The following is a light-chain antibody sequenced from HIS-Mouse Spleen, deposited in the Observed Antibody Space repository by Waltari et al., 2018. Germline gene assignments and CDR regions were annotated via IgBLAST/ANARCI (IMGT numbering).Light chain of an antibody. J-gene: IGKJ3*01. V-gene: IGKV2-24*01. Sequence: DIVMTQTPLSSPVTLGQPASISCRSSQSLVHSDGNTSLSWLQQRPGQPPRLLIYKISNRFSWVPDRFSGSGAGTDFTLKISRVEAEDVGVYYCMQATQFPVTFGPGTKVDIK. CDR1: QSLVHSDGNTS. CDR3: MQATQFPVT. CDR2: KIS.